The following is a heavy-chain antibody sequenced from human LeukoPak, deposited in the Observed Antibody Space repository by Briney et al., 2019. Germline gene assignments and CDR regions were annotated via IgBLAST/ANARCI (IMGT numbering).Heavy chain of an antibody. CDR2: IYYSGST. V-gene: IGHV4-30-4*08. Sequence: KPSQTLSLTCTVSGGSISSGDYYWSWIRQPPGKGLEWIGYIYYSGSTYYNPSLKSRVTISVDTSQNQFSLKLSSVTAADTAVYYCASFSGSTIDWFAPWGQGTLVTVSS. J-gene: IGHJ5*02. D-gene: IGHD2-2*01. CDR1: GGSISSGDYY. CDR3: ASFSGSTIDWFAP.